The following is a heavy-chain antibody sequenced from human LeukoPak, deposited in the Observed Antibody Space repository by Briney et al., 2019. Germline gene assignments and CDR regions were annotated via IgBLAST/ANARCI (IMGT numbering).Heavy chain of an antibody. D-gene: IGHD3-22*01. V-gene: IGHV1-69*13. CDR3: ARDSSGYYYGENNYNWFDP. CDR1: GGTFSSYA. J-gene: IGHJ5*02. CDR2: IIPIFGTA. Sequence: ASVKVSCKASGGTFSSYAISWVRQAPGQGLEWMGGIIPIFGTANYAQKFQGRVTITADESTSTAYMELSSLRSEDTAVYYCARDSSGYYYGENNYNWFDPWGQGTLVTVSS.